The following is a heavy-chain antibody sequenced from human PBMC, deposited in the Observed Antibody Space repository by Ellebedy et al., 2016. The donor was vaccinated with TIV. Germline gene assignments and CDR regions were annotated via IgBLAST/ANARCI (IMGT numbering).Heavy chain of an antibody. CDR3: ARSRDYSSGWYVSHYYYYYGMDV. V-gene: IGHV1-8*03. J-gene: IGHJ6*02. Sequence: AASVKVSCKASGYTFTSYDINWVRQATGQGLEWMGWMNPNSGNTGYAQKFQGRVTITRNTSISTAYMELSSLRSEDTAVYYCARSRDYSSGWYVSHYYYYYGMDVWGQGTTVTVSS. D-gene: IGHD6-19*01. CDR2: MNPNSGNT. CDR1: GYTFTSYD.